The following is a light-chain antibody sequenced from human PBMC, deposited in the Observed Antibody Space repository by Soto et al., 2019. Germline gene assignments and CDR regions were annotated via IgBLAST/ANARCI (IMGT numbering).Light chain of an antibody. Sequence: QSVLTQPPSVSAAPGQKVTISCSGSRYNIGNNYVSWYQQLPGTAPKLLISDNNKRPSGIPDRFSGSKSGTSATLGITGLQTGDEADYYCGTWDSSLTAVRFGGGTKLTVL. J-gene: IGLJ2*01. V-gene: IGLV1-51*01. CDR2: DNN. CDR3: GTWDSSLTAVR. CDR1: RYNIGNNY.